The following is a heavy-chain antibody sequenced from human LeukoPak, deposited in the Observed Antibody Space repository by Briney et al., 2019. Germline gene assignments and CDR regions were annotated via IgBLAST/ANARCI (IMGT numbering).Heavy chain of an antibody. CDR2: INPNSGGT. D-gene: IGHD6-19*01. J-gene: IGHJ4*02. CDR1: GYTFTGYY. V-gene: IGHV1-2*02. CDR3: ARRLIAVATFDY. Sequence: ASVKVSCKASGYTFTGYYMHWVRQAPGQGLEWMGWINPNSGGTNYAQKFQGRVAMTRDTSISTAYMELSRLRSDDTAVYYCARRLIAVATFDYWGQGTLVTVSS.